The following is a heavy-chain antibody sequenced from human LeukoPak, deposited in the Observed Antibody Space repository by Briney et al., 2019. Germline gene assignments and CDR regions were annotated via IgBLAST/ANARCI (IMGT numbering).Heavy chain of an antibody. D-gene: IGHD5-18*01. J-gene: IGHJ6*02. CDR3: ARVGYSYGYYYYGMDV. CDR1: GFTFSRFE. Sequence: PGRSLRLSWAASGFTFSRFEMKWVRQAPGKGLECVSYISSSGSTINYADSVKGRFTISRDDAKNSLYLQMDSLRGEDTAVYYCARVGYSYGYYYYGMDVWGQGTTVTVSS. V-gene: IGHV3-48*03. CDR2: ISSSGSTI.